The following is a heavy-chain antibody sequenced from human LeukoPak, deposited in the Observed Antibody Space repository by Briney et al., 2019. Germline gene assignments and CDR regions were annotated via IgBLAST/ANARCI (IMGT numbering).Heavy chain of an antibody. CDR2: IYTSGST. V-gene: IGHV4-61*02. D-gene: IGHD3-3*01. Sequence: SQTLSLTCTVSGGSISSGSYYWSWIRQPAGKGLEWIGRIYTSGSTNYNPSLKSRVTISVDTSKNQFSLKLSSVTAADTAVYHCAREGSRTIFGVVIFDYWGQGTLVTVSS. CDR3: AREGSRTIFGVVIFDY. J-gene: IGHJ4*02. CDR1: GGSISSGSYY.